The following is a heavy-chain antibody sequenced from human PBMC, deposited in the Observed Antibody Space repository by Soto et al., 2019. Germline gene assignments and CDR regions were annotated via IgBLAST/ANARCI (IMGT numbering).Heavy chain of an antibody. CDR1: GFIFSDAW. CDR3: STDGGEEGGKVGAGGNGY. V-gene: IGHV3-15*07. CDR2: IKSKTDGATA. J-gene: IGHJ4*02. D-gene: IGHD1-26*01. Sequence: EVQLVESGGGLVKPGGSLRLSCAASGFIFSDAWMNWVRQAPGKGLEWVARIKSKTDGATADYAAPVKGRFIISRDDSKNTLFLQMNGLKTEDTAVYYCSTDGGEEGGKVGAGGNGYWGQGTLVTVSS.